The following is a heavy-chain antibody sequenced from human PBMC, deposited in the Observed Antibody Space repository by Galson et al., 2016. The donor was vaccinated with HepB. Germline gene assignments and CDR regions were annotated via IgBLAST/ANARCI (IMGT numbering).Heavy chain of an antibody. CDR2: INTDGIA. J-gene: IGHJ4*02. CDR1: GFTFSSYW. D-gene: IGHD3-16*01. V-gene: IGHV3-74*01. Sequence: SLRLSCAASGFTFSSYWMHWVRQAPGKGLVWVSRINTDGIASYADSVKGRFTISRDNAKNTLYLQMNSLRAEDTALYYCTRGGMATVGGVDYWGQGTLVTVSS. CDR3: TRGGMATVGGVDY.